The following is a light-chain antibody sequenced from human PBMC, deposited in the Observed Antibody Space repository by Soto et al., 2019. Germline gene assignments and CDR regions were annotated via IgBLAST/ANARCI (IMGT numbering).Light chain of an antibody. V-gene: IGKV1-39*01. J-gene: IGKJ5*01. CDR2: AAS. CDR1: QSISSY. CDR3: QQSYSTLFT. Sequence: QMTQSPSTLSASVGDRVTITCRASQSISSYLNWYQQKPGKAPKLLTYAASSLQSGVPSRFSGSGSGTDFTLTISSLQPEDFATYYCQQSYSTLFTFGQGTRLEIK.